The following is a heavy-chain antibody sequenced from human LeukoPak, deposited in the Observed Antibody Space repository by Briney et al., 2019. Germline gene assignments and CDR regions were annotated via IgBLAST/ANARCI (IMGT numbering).Heavy chain of an antibody. D-gene: IGHD6-13*01. Sequence: PGGSLRLSCAASGFTFSITAMSWVRQAPGKGLEWVSIISGSGGSTYYADSVKGRFTISRDNSKNTLFLQLNSLRAEDTAVYYCAKAYSSSWYNAFDFWGQGTLVTVSS. CDR3: AKAYSSSWYNAFDF. V-gene: IGHV3-23*01. CDR2: ISGSGGST. CDR1: GFTFSITA. J-gene: IGHJ4*02.